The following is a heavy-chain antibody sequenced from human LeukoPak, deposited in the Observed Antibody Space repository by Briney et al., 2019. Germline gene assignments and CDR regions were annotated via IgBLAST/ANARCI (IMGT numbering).Heavy chain of an antibody. CDR1: GGSISSHY. D-gene: IGHD3/OR15-3a*01. CDR3: ARERGLVFDY. J-gene: IGHJ4*02. V-gene: IGHV4-59*11. Sequence: PSETLSLTCTVSGGSISSHYWSWIRQPPGKGLEWIGYIYYSGSTNYNPSLKSRVTISVDTSKNQFSLKLSSVTAADTAVYYCARERGLVFDYWGQGTLVTVSS. CDR2: IYYSGST.